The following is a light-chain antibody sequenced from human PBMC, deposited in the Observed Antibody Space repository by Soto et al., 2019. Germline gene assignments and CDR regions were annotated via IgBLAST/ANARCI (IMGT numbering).Light chain of an antibody. J-gene: IGLJ2*01. V-gene: IGLV2-11*01. CDR1: SSDVGGYGY. CDR2: DVS. Sequence: QSALTQPRSVSGSPGQSVTISCTGTSSDVGGYGYVSWYQQHPGKAPKLMIYDVSRRPSGVPDRFSGSKSGNTASLPISGLQTEDEADYYCCSYAGGYTLVFGGGTKLTVL. CDR3: CSYAGGYTLV.